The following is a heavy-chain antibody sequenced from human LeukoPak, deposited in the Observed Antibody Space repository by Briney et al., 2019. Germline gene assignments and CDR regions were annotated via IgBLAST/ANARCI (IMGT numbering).Heavy chain of an antibody. CDR3: AKDRTGTTGAGWSDP. J-gene: IGHJ5*02. D-gene: IGHD1-1*01. CDR2: ISLGGGST. V-gene: IGHV3-23*01. Sequence: GGSLRLSCAASGFTFSSYGMSWVRQAPGKGLEWVSAISLGGGSTYYADSVKGRFTISRDNSKNTLYLQMNSLRAEDTAVYYCAKDRTGTTGAGWSDPWGQGTLVTVSS. CDR1: GFTFSSYG.